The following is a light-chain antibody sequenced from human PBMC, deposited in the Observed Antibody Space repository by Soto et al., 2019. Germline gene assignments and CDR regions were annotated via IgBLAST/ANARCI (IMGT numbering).Light chain of an antibody. CDR2: GAS. J-gene: IGKJ2*01. CDR3: QQYGSSPGYT. Sequence: EIVLTQSPGTLSLSPGERATLSCRASQSVSSSYLARYQQKRGQAPRLLIYGASSRATGIPVRFSGSGSGTDFTLTIITLEPEDFAVYYCQQYGSSPGYTFGQGTKLEIK. V-gene: IGKV3-20*01. CDR1: QSVSSSY.